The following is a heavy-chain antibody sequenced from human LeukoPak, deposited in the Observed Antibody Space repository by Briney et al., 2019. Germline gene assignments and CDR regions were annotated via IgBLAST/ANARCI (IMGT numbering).Heavy chain of an antibody. CDR1: GGSFSGYY. J-gene: IGHJ5*02. V-gene: IGHV4-34*01. CDR2: INHSGST. D-gene: IGHD5-24*01. Sequence: SETLSLTCAVYGGSFSGYYWSWIRQPPGKGLEWIGEINHSGSTNYNPSLKSRVTISGDTSKNQFSLKLSSVTAADTAVYYCARGFGADDGYNPGTYWFDPWGQGTLVTVSS. CDR3: ARGFGADDGYNPGTYWFDP.